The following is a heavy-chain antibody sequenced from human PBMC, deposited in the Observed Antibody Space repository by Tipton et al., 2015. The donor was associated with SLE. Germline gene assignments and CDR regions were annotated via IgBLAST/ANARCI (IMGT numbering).Heavy chain of an antibody. CDR2: IYYSGST. V-gene: IGHV4-59*11. CDR1: GGSISSHY. D-gene: IGHD3-3*01. Sequence: TLSLTCTVSGGSISSHYWSWIRQPPGKGLEWIGYIYYSGSTNYNPSLKSRVTISIDTSKNQFSLKLSSVTAADTAVYYCAGGGAHDTIFGLINYYYAMDVWGQGTTVTVSS. CDR3: AGGGAHDTIFGLINYYYAMDV. J-gene: IGHJ6*02.